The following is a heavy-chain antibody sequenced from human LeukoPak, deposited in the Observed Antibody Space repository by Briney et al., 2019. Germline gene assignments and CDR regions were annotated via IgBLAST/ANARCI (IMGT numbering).Heavy chain of an antibody. Sequence: PGASVKVSCKASGYTFTGYYMHWVRQATGQGLEWMGRINPNSGGTNYAQKFQGRVTMTRDTSISTAYMELSRLRSDDTAVYYCARELRLGNWFDPWGQGTLVTVSS. J-gene: IGHJ5*02. CDR3: ARELRLGNWFDP. V-gene: IGHV1-2*06. CDR2: INPNSGGT. D-gene: IGHD3-22*01. CDR1: GYTFTGYY.